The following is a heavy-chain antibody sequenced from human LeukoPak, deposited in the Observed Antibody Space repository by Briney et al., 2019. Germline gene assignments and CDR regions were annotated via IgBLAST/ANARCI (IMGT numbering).Heavy chain of an antibody. J-gene: IGHJ4*02. CDR3: ARSPGGGIAAAGTHFDY. Sequence: SETLSLTCTVSGGSITNYYWSWIRQPPGKGLEWIGYVYYSGSTNYNPSLKSRVTISVDRSKNQFSLKLSSVTAADTAVYYCARSPGGGIAAAGTHFDYWGQGTLVTVSS. D-gene: IGHD6-13*01. V-gene: IGHV4-59*12. CDR2: VYYSGST. CDR1: GGSITNYY.